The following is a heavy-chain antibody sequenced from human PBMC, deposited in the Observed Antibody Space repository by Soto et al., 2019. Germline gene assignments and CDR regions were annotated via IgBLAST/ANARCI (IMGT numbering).Heavy chain of an antibody. CDR1: GFTFSNAW. CDR2: IKSKTDGGTT. J-gene: IGHJ3*02. D-gene: IGHD5-18*01. Sequence: EVQLVESGGGLVKPGGSLRLSCAASGFTFSNAWMNWVRQAPGKGLEWVGRIKSKTDGGTTDYAAPVKGRFTIARDDSKYTLYLQMNSLKTEDTAAYYCTTDPKTWIQLWSHDAVDIWGQGTMVTVSS. V-gene: IGHV3-15*07. CDR3: TTDPKTWIQLWSHDAVDI.